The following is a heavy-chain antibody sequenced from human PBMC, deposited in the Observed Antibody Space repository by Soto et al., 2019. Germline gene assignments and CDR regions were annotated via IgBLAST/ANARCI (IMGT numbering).Heavy chain of an antibody. V-gene: IGHV3-23*01. J-gene: IGHJ4*02. Sequence: PGGSLRLSCAASGFTFSSYAMSWVRQAPGKGLEWVSAISASGGSTYYADSVKGRFTISRDNSKNTLYVQMNSLRAEDTAVYYCAKLSPPVKDIAAAGPDYGGTRTLVTVSS. CDR2: ISASGGST. D-gene: IGHD6-13*01. CDR3: AKLSPPVKDIAAAGPDY. CDR1: GFTFSSYA.